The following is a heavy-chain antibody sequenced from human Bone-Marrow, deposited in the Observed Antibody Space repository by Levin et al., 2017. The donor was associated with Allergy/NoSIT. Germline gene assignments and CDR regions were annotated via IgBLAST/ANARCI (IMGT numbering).Heavy chain of an antibody. CDR2: ISYDGMNK. J-gene: IGHJ6*02. CDR1: GFSFSNYG. D-gene: IGHD3/OR15-3a*01. CDR3: AKDLQARIIWTGFLSWGRGTPVHCNYAMDV. Sequence: GGSLRLSCADSGFSFSNYGMHWVRQAPGKGLEWVALISYDGMNKFYADSVKGRFTISRDNSKNTLYLQMNSLRSEDTAVYYCAKDLQARIIWTGFLSWGRGTPVHCNYAMDVWGQGTTVAVSS. V-gene: IGHV3-30*18.